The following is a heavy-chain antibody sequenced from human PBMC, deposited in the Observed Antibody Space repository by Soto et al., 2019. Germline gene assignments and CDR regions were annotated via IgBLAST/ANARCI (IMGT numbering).Heavy chain of an antibody. CDR1: GYTFTSYG. V-gene: IGHV1-18*01. Sequence: QVQLVQSGAEVKKPGASVKVSCKASGYTFTSYGISWVRQAPGQGLEWMGWISAYNGNTNYAQKLQGRVTMTTDTSTSQAYMELRRPRSDGTAVYYCAGGGGTMVRGVIIRDAFDIWGQGTMVTVSS. CDR2: ISAYNGNT. J-gene: IGHJ3*02. CDR3: AGGGGTMVRGVIIRDAFDI. D-gene: IGHD3-10*01.